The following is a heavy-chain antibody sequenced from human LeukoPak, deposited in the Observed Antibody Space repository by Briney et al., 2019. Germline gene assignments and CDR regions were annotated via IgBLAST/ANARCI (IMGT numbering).Heavy chain of an antibody. J-gene: IGHJ4*02. CDR3: AKGVRSYYADY. V-gene: IGHV3-23*01. Sequence: GGSLRLSCAASGFTLSSYAISWVRQPPGKGLEWVSAISGSGGSTYYADSVKGRFTISRDNSKNTLYLQMNSLRAEDTAVYYCAKGVRSYYADYWGQGTLVTVSS. CDR2: ISGSGGST. CDR1: GFTLSSYA. D-gene: IGHD1-26*01.